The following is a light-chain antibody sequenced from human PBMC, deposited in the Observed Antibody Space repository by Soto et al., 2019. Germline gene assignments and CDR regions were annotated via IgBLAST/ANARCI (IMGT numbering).Light chain of an antibody. Sequence: DVQMTQSPSSLSASVGDRVTITCRASQSISSYVNWYQQKLGKAPKLLIYAASSLQSGAPSRFSGSGSGTDFTLTIASLQPDDFATYYCQQYETFSGTFGPGTKVEI. CDR3: QQYETFSGT. CDR1: QSISSY. CDR2: AAS. J-gene: IGKJ1*01. V-gene: IGKV1-39*01.